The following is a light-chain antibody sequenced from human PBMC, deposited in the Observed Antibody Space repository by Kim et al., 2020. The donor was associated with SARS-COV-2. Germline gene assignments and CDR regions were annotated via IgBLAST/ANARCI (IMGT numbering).Light chain of an antibody. CDR1: HSISSW. CDR2: KAS. V-gene: IGKV1-5*03. Sequence: SASVGDSVTITCRPSHSISSWLAWYQQKPEKAPKLLIYKASSVESGVPSRFSGSGSGTEFTLTINSLQPDDLSNYYCQQYNTYKTFGQGTKVDIK. CDR3: QQYNTYKT. J-gene: IGKJ1*01.